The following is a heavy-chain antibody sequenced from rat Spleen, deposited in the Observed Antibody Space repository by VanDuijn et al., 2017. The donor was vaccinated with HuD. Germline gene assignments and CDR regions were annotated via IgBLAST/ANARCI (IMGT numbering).Heavy chain of an antibody. D-gene: IGHD1-11*01. CDR2: INWDSGTI. CDR3: VTERRGVEG. V-gene: IGHV4-2*01. CDR1: GFNFNDYW. J-gene: IGHJ2*01. Sequence: EVKLVESGGGLVQPGRSLKLSCVASGFNFNDYWMGWVRQAPGKGLQWIGEINWDSGTINYVPSLKEKFTISRDNAQNTLYLQMNKLVSEDRAIYYCVTERRGVEGWGQGVMVTVSS.